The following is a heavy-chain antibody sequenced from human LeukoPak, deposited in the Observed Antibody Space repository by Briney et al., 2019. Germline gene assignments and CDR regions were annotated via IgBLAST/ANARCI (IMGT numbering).Heavy chain of an antibody. CDR1: GFTFSSYE. V-gene: IGHV3-48*03. CDR2: ISSSGSTI. D-gene: IGHD3-10*02. J-gene: IGHJ6*04. CDR3: AELGITMIGGV. Sequence: GGSLRLSCAASGFTFSSYEMNWVRQAPGKGLEWVPYISSSGSTIYYADSVKGRLTISRDNAKNPLYLQMNSLRAEDTAVYYCAELGITMIGGVWGKGTTVTISS.